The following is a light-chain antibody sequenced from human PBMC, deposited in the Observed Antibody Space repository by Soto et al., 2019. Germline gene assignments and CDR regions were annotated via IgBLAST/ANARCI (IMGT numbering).Light chain of an antibody. J-gene: IGKJ5*01. CDR2: DAS. CDR3: QQYHYRIP. Sequence: QLTQSPSSLSASVGDIVTIPCQASQDIRNYLSWYQQKPGKAPKLLIYDASNLETGVPLRFTGSGSGTEFTFTISSLQPEDIATYYCQQYHYRIPSGQGTRPAI. CDR1: QDIRNY. V-gene: IGKV1-33*01.